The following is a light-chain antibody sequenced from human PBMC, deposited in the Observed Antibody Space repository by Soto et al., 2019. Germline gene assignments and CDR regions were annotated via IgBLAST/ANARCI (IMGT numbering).Light chain of an antibody. CDR3: QQYYSTPIT. CDR2: WAS. CDR1: QSVLYSSNNKNY. V-gene: IGKV4-1*01. J-gene: IGKJ5*01. Sequence: DIVMTQSPDSLAVSLDERATINCKSSQSVLYSSNNKNYLAWYQQKPGQPPKLLIYWASTRESGVPDRFSGSGSGTDFTLTISSLQAEDVAVYYCQQYYSTPITFGQGTRLEN.